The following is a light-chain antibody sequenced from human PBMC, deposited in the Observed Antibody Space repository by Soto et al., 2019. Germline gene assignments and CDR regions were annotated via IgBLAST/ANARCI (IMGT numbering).Light chain of an antibody. CDR1: HSVSRTY. J-gene: IGKJ5*01. V-gene: IGKV3-20*01. CDR2: GAS. Sequence: EIVLAQSQGTLSLAPGERATLSCRASHSVSRTYLAWYQQKPGQAPRLLIYGASDRATGTPDRFSGSGSGTDFTLTISRLEPADSAVYYCQQFDYSPTFGQGTRLEIK. CDR3: QQFDYSPT.